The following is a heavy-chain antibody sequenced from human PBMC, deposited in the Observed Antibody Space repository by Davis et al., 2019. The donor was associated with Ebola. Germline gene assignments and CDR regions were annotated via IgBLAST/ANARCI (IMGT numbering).Heavy chain of an antibody. Sequence: HSQTPSLTCDISGDSVSRNSAWNWIRQSPSRGLEWLGRTYFSSKWFEDYAVSVKSRIIINPDTSKNQLSLQLNSVTPEDTAVYYCARGWLRTGFDIWGQGTMVTVSS. J-gene: IGHJ3*02. CDR2: TYFSSKWFE. CDR1: GDSVSRNSA. V-gene: IGHV6-1*01. CDR3: ARGWLRTGFDI. D-gene: IGHD3/OR15-3a*01.